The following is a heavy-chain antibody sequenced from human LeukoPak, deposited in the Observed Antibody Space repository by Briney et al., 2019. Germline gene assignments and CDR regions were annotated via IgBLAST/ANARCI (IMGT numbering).Heavy chain of an antibody. CDR2: ITGSGGSS. D-gene: IGHD1-26*01. CDR3: ARELFDFDY. CDR1: GFTFDNFA. V-gene: IGHV3-23*01. J-gene: IGHJ4*02. Sequence: GGSLRLSCAPSGFTFDNFAMTWVRQAPGKGLEWVSEITGSGGSSYYADSVKGRFTISRDNSKNTLYLQMNSLRAEDTAIYYCARELFDFDYWGQGTLVTVSS.